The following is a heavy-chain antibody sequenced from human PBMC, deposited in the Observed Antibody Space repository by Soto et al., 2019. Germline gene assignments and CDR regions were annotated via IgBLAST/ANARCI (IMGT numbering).Heavy chain of an antibody. CDR1: GWSLPSSG. Sequence: ARPPFGWSLPSSGISWVILAPTQLLELMGWSSAYKGNTNYAQRLEGRVTMTTDTSTGTAYMERRSLRSDDTALYYCARDPGPESSGLLDWHYVLDGWGKGTKVAV. V-gene: IGHV1-18*01. CDR3: ARDPGPESSGLLDWHYVLDG. D-gene: IGHD3-9*01. CDR2: SSAYKGNT. J-gene: IGHJ6*01.